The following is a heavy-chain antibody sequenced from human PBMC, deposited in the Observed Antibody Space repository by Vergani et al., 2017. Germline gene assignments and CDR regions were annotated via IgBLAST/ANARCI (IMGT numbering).Heavy chain of an antibody. CDR1: EYSFGNYW. V-gene: IGHV5-51*03. CDR3: ASMYSSSWYDYYYYGMDV. J-gene: IGHJ6*02. CDR2: IYPADSDT. D-gene: IGHD6-13*01. Sequence: EVELVQSGPEMRKPGESLKISCKGSEYSFGNYWIGWVRQMPGKGLEWMGIIYPADSDTRYSPSFQGQVTISADKSISTAFLQWDSLKASDTALYYCASMYSSSWYDYYYYGMDVWGQGTTVTVSS.